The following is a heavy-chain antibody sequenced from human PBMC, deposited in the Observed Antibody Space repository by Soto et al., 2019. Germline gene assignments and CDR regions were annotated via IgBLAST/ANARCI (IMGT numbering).Heavy chain of an antibody. CDR2: IVPLLGRV. D-gene: IGHD2-21*01. J-gene: IGHJ5*02. CDR3: AEGHCVGGICYSVAWWFDL. V-gene: IGHV1-69*10. CDR1: GGALNTFA. Sequence: SVKVSCKASGGALNTFAFTWLRQAPGQGFEWMGGIVPLLGRVNYAQNLQGRVTFTADASTTTAYMELSRLTSEDTAVYYCAEGHCVGGICYSVAWWFDLWGQGTPVTVSS.